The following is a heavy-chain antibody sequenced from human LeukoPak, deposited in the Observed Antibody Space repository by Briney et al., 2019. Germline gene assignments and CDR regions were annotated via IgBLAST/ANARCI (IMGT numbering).Heavy chain of an antibody. J-gene: IGHJ6*02. CDR1: GFTFSNAW. V-gene: IGHV3-30*09. Sequence: PGGSLRLSCAASGFTFSNAWMSWVRQAPGKGLEWVAFVSHGSTNYYADSVKGRFAMSRDNSKNTLSLQMNSLRGEDTAVYYCVRGGEHDYGETFYYYPMDVWGQGTAVTVSS. CDR3: VRGGEHDYGETFYYYPMDV. D-gene: IGHD4-17*01. CDR2: VSHGSTN.